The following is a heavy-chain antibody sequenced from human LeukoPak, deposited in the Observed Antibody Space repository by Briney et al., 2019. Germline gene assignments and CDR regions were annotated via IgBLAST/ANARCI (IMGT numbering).Heavy chain of an antibody. CDR3: AKRRIGSSDWGVEYYYYYGMDV. V-gene: IGHV3-23*01. D-gene: IGHD6-6*01. CDR2: ISDSGGST. J-gene: IGHJ6*02. CDR1: GFTFSSYA. Sequence: AGGSLRLSCAASGFTFSSYAMSWVRQAPGKGLEWVSAISDSGGSTYYADSVKGRFTISRDNSKNTLYLQMNSLRAEDTAVYYCAKRRIGSSDWGVEYYYYYGMDVWGQGTTVTVSS.